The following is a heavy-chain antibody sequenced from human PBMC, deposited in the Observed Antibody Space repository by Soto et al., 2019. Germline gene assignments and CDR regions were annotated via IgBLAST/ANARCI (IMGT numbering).Heavy chain of an antibody. Sequence: GESLKISCKGSGYSFTSYWIGWVRQMPGKGLEWMGIIYPGDSDTRYSPSFQGQVTISADKSISTAYLQWSSLKASDTAMYYCARQGTSWSWHFYSCGMHVWGQATTVTVFS. V-gene: IGHV5-51*01. D-gene: IGHD2-21*01. CDR3: ARQGTSWSWHFYSCGMHV. CDR1: GYSFTSYW. CDR2: IYPGDSDT. J-gene: IGHJ6*02.